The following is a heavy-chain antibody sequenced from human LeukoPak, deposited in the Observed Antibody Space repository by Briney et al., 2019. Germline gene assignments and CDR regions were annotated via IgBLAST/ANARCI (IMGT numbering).Heavy chain of an antibody. Sequence: GGSLRLSCAASGFTFSSYWMHWVRQAPGKGLVWVSRINREGSSTSYADSVKGRFTISRDNAKNTLYLQMNSLRAEDTAVYYCARGSITMVRGVIILSLSSTLLDYWGQGTLVTVSS. D-gene: IGHD3-10*01. CDR3: ARGSITMVRGVIILSLSSTLLDY. J-gene: IGHJ4*02. CDR1: GFTFSSYW. V-gene: IGHV3-74*01. CDR2: INREGSST.